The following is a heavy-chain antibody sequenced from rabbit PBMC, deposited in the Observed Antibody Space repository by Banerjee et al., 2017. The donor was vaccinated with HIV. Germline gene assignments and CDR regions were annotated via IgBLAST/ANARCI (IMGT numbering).Heavy chain of an antibody. D-gene: IGHD7-1*01. CDR1: GFSFSSTYW. CDR2: IYGVSHGNH. CDR3: ARVEYSGYVVYWYFDL. Sequence: QSLVESGGDLVEHGASLTLTCNDSGFSFSSTYWIWWVRQAPGKGGEWIACIYGVSHGNHYDASGAKGRVTISKSSSTTVTVQMNRLTVADTATYFCARVEYSGYVVYWYFDLWGQGTLVTVS. V-gene: IGHV1S40*01. J-gene: IGHJ4*01.